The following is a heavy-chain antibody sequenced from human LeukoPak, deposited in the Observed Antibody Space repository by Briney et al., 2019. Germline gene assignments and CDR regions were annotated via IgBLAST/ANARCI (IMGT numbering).Heavy chain of an antibody. CDR1: GGSISRYY. CDR3: AGSGWYLFNAFDI. CDR2: IYYCGSA. Sequence: SETLSHTCTVSGGSISRYYWSWIRQPPEKGLEWIGYIYYCGSANYNPSLKSRVTISVDASKNQFSLKLSSVTAADSAVYYCAGSGWYLFNAFDIWGQGTIVTVSS. V-gene: IGHV4-59*01. J-gene: IGHJ3*02. D-gene: IGHD6-19*01.